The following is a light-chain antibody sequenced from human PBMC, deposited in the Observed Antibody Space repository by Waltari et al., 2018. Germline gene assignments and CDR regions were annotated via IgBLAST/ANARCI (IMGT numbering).Light chain of an antibody. V-gene: IGKV1-33*01. J-gene: IGKJ4*01. CDR2: DAF. CDR3: QQFENLPLT. CDR1: QDISHY. Sequence: DIQMTQSPPSLSASVGDTVTITCQASQDISHYLNWYQHRPGKAPTLVIYDAFTLEKGVPSRFSGGVGGGGFGTDFTLTISSLQPEDTATYYCQQFENLPLTFGGGTKVQIK.